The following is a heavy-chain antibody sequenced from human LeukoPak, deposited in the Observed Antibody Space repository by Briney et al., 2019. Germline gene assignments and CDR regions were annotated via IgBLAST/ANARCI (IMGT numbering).Heavy chain of an antibody. Sequence: SETLSLTCAVYGGSFSGYYWSWIRQPPGKGLEWIGEINHSGSTNYNPSLKSRVTISVDTSKNQFSLKLSSVTAVDTAVYYCARGSNFYYYDSSGYFYWGQGTLVTVSS. D-gene: IGHD3-22*01. CDR1: GGSFSGYY. V-gene: IGHV4-34*01. CDR3: ARGSNFYYYDSSGYFY. J-gene: IGHJ4*02. CDR2: INHSGST.